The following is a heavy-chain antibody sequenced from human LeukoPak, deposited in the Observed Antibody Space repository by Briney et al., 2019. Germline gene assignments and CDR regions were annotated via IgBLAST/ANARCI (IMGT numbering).Heavy chain of an antibody. CDR1: GSSMNLYS. CDR3: ARNRDGYNSFDY. V-gene: IGHV4-59*12. Sequence: SEALSLTCSVSGSSMNLYSWNWIRQSPGKGLEWIAYMYYSGTTNYNPSLENRAAISLDLSRHQFSLRLNSVTAADTAVYYCARNRDGYNSFDYWGQGTLVTVSS. D-gene: IGHD5-24*01. J-gene: IGHJ4*02. CDR2: MYYSGTT.